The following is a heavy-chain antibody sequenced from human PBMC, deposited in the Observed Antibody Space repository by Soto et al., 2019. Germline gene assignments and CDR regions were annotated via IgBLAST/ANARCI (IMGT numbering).Heavy chain of an antibody. Sequence: QVQLVQSGAEVKKPGASVKVSCKASGYTFTSYDINWVRQATGQGLEWMGWMNPNSGNTGYAQKFQGRVTMTRNTSISTAYMELSSLRSEDTAVYYCARGHRDSGYDPPTYYFDYWGQGTLVTVSS. CDR1: GYTFTSYD. V-gene: IGHV1-8*01. CDR2: MNPNSGNT. CDR3: ARGHRDSGYDPPTYYFDY. J-gene: IGHJ4*02. D-gene: IGHD5-12*01.